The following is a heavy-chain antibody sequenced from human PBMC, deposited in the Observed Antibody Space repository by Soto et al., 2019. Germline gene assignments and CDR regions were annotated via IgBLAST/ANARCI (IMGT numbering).Heavy chain of an antibody. V-gene: IGHV3-23*01. J-gene: IGHJ3*02. D-gene: IGHD4-17*01. CDR3: AHPRGYGVFDAVDI. Sequence: SLRLSCAASGFIFRTYAMNWVRQAPGKGLEWVSAISSSGDSTYYAESVRGRFTISRDNSINTLYLHMRSLRPEDTAVYYCAHPRGYGVFDAVDIWGQGTKVTVSS. CDR2: ISSSGDST. CDR1: GFIFRTYA.